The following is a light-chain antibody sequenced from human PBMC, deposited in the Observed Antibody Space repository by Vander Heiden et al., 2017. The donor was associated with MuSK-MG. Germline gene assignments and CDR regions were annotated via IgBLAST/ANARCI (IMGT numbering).Light chain of an antibody. CDR1: NIGSKN. J-gene: IGLJ1*01. Sequence: SYVLTQSPSVSAAPGQTARITCGGDNIGSKNVHWYQQKPGQAPVLVVYINSGRPSGIPERFSGSNSGNTATLTISRVEAGDEADYYCQVWDGDTYHHVFGAGTKVTVL. CDR2: INS. CDR3: QVWDGDTYHHV. V-gene: IGLV3-21*02.